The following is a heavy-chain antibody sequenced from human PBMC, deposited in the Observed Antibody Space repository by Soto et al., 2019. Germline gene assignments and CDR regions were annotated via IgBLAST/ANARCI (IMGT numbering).Heavy chain of an antibody. CDR3: AKDSRICSGGSCYPPYYYYYGMDV. V-gene: IGHV3-30*18. D-gene: IGHD2-15*01. Sequence: QVQLVESGGGVVQPGRSLRLSCAASGFTFSSYGMHWVRQAPGKGLEWVAVISYDGSNKYYADSVKGRFTISRDNSKNTLYLQMTSLRAEDTAVYYCAKDSRICSGGSCYPPYYYYYGMDVWGQGTTVTVSS. CDR1: GFTFSSYG. J-gene: IGHJ6*02. CDR2: ISYDGSNK.